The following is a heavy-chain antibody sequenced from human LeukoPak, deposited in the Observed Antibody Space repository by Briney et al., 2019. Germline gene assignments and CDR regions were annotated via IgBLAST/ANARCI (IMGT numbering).Heavy chain of an antibody. CDR2: FSSNGDTT. Sequence: GGSLRLSCAASGFAFSNYAMHWVRQAPGKGLEYVSAFSSNGDTTYYANSVKGRFTISRDISKNTLYLQMGTLRTENLAVYYCAREGPGRGYSYGCLDYWGQGTLVTVSS. D-gene: IGHD5-18*01. CDR1: GFAFSNYA. V-gene: IGHV3-64*01. CDR3: AREGPGRGYSYGCLDY. J-gene: IGHJ4*02.